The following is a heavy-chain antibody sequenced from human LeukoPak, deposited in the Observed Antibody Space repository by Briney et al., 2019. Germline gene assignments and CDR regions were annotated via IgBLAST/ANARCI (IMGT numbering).Heavy chain of an antibody. J-gene: IGHJ4*02. Sequence: SVKVSCKASGGTFSSYAINWVRQAPGQGLDWMGGIIPIFGTANYAQKFQGRVTITADESTSTAYMELSSLRSEDTAVYYCARGPQGYSVDYWGQGTLVTVSS. D-gene: IGHD2-21*01. CDR2: IIPIFGTA. CDR3: ARGPQGYSVDY. V-gene: IGHV1-69*01. CDR1: GGTFSSYA.